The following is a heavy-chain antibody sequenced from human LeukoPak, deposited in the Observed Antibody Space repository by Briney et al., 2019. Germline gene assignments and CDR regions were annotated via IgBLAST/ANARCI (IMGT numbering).Heavy chain of an antibody. CDR2: TFYTGRT. CDR1: GDSIISNIYW. J-gene: IGHJ3*01. D-gene: IGHD3/OR15-3a*01. Sequence: PSETLSLTCTVSGDSIISNIYWWDWVRLRPGKGLEWIGATFYTGRTFYRPSLKSRVTISVDTSKSQFSLDLSSATAADTAVYYCARRRHNFDFYDVWGQGTRVTVSS. CDR3: ARRRHNFDFYDV. V-gene: IGHV4-39*01.